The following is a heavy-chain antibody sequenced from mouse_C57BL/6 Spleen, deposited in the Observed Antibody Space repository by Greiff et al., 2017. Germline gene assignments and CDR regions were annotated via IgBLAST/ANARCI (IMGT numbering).Heavy chain of an antibody. CDR1: GFTFSDAW. V-gene: IGHV6-6*01. J-gene: IGHJ4*01. CDR2: IRNKANNHAT. D-gene: IGHD2-2*01. Sequence: DVMLVESGGGLVQPGGSMKLSCAASGFTFSDAWMDWVRQSPEKGLEWVAEIRNKANNHATYYAESVKGRFTISRDDSKSSVYLQMNSLRAEDTGIYYCTRGLRRDYYAMDYWGQGTSVTVSS. CDR3: TRGLRRDYYAMDY.